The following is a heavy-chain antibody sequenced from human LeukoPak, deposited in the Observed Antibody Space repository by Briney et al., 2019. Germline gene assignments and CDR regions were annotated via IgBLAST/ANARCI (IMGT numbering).Heavy chain of an antibody. Sequence: PGGSLRLSCAASGFTFSSYSMNWVRQAPGRGLEWVSRINGDESSTNYADSVKGRFTISRDNAKDTLYLHMNSLTAEDTAVYYCARDAQSDYDILTTEVDYWGQGTLVTVSS. CDR3: ARDAQSDYDILTTEVDY. CDR1: GFTFSSYS. CDR2: INGDESST. J-gene: IGHJ4*02. V-gene: IGHV3-74*01. D-gene: IGHD3-9*01.